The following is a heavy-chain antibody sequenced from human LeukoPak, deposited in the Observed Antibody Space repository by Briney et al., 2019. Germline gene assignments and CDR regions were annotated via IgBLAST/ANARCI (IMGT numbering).Heavy chain of an antibody. CDR1: GFIFSKYW. CDR2: IQQDGSEK. CDR3: ARCGVTAVSGTNYYYYMDV. Sequence: GGSLRLSCAASGFIFSKYWMTWVRQDPGKGLEWVANIQQDGSEKYYVDSVEGRFTISRDNAKNSVYLQMNSLRAEDAAVYYCARCGVTAVSGTNYYYYMDVWGRGTAVTVSS. D-gene: IGHD5-18*01. V-gene: IGHV3-7*01. J-gene: IGHJ6*03.